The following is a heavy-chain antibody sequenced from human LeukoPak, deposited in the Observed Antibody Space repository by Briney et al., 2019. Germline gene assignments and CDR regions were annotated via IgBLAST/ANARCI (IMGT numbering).Heavy chain of an antibody. V-gene: IGHV3-11*01. J-gene: IGHJ4*02. CDR1: GFTFSDYY. CDR2: ISSSGSTI. CDR3: ARVRYYYDSSGYYLADY. D-gene: IGHD3-22*01. Sequence: GGSLRLSCAASGFTFSDYYMSWIRQAPGKGLEWVSYISSSGSTIYYADSVKGRFTISRDNAKNSLYLQMNSLRAEDTAVYYCARVRYYYDSSGYYLADYWGQGTLATVSS.